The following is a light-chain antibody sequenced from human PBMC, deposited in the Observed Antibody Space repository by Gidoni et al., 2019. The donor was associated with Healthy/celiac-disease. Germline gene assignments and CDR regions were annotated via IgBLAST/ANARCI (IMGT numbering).Light chain of an antibody. V-gene: IGLV2-11*01. J-gene: IGLJ1*01. CDR1: STDVGGYNY. CDR2: DVS. CDR3: CSYAGSYTYV. Sequence: QSALTQPRSVSGSPGQSVTISCTGTSTDVGGYNYVSWYQQPTGKAPILMIYDVSKRPSGVPDRFSGSKSGNTASLTISVLQADDEADYYCCSYAGSYTYVFGTGTKVTV.